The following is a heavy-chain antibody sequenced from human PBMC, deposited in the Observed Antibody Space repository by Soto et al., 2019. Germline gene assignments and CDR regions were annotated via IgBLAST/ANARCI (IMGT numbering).Heavy chain of an antibody. Sequence: GQSLKISCKGSGYSFTSFWISWVRQMPGKGLEWMGRIDPSDSYTNYSPSFQGHVTISADKSISTAYLQWSRLKASDTAIDYCARQGSGWPVDYWGQGPLVTV. V-gene: IGHV5-10-1*01. CDR2: IDPSDSYT. CDR1: GYSFTSFW. J-gene: IGHJ4*02. D-gene: IGHD6-19*01. CDR3: ARQGSGWPVDY.